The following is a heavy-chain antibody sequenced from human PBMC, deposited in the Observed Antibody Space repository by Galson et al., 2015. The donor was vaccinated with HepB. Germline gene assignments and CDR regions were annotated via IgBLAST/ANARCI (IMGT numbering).Heavy chain of an antibody. CDR3: ARGRGKVAFDI. V-gene: IGHV3-7*03. J-gene: IGHJ3*02. CDR1: GFTFSNYW. CDR2: VKQDGSEK. D-gene: IGHD5-12*01. Sequence: SLRLSCAASGFTFSNYWMSWVRQAPGKGLDWVANVKQDGSEKYYVDSVKGRFTISRDNAEQLLFLQLNNLRAEDTAVYFCARGRGKVAFDIWGQGTMVTVSS.